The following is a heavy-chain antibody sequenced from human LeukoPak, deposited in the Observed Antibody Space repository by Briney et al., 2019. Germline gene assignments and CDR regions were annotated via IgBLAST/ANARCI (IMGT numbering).Heavy chain of an antibody. J-gene: IGHJ4*02. CDR2: ISSGSSYI. Sequence: GGSLRLSCAASGFTFSSYSMNWVRQAPGKGLEWVSSISSGSSYIYYADSVKGRFTISRDNAKNSLYLHMNSLRAEDTAVYYCARGHLSFDYWGQGTLVTVSS. V-gene: IGHV3-21*01. CDR3: ARGHLSFDY. CDR1: GFTFSSYS.